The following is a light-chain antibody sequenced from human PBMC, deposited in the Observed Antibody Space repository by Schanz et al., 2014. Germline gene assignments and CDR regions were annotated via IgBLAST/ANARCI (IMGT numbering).Light chain of an antibody. CDR3: QQYNDWPSWT. CDR1: QSVSSY. V-gene: IGKV3-11*01. Sequence: EIVLTQSPATLSLSPGERATLSCRASQSVSSYLAWYQQRPGQAPRLLIYDASNRATGIPARFSGSGSGTDFTLTISSLQSEDFALYYCQQYNDWPSWTFGQGTKVEIK. CDR2: DAS. J-gene: IGKJ1*01.